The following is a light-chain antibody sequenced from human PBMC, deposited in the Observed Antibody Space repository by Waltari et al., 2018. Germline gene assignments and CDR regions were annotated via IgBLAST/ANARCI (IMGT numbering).Light chain of an antibody. J-gene: IGKJ2*01. V-gene: IGKV1-17*03. CDR1: QGISNY. Sequence: DIQMTQSPSAMSASVGDRVTITCRASQGISNYLAWFQQKPGKVPKRLIYAASRGAPSRFSGSGSGTEFTLTISSLQPEDSASYYCLQYKGYPFTFGQGTKLEIK. CDR3: LQYKGYPFT. CDR2: AAS.